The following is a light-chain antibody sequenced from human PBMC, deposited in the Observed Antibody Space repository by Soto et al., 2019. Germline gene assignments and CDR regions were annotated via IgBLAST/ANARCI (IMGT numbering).Light chain of an antibody. J-gene: IGKJ1*01. CDR2: AAS. CDR3: QQSYSNPPT. V-gene: IGKV1-39*01. CDR1: QSISSS. Sequence: DIQMTQSPSSLSASVGDRVTITCRASQSISSSLNWYQQKPGKAPTLLIYAASSLQGGVPSRFSGSGSGTDFTLTISSLQPEDFATYYCQQSYSNPPTFGQGTKVEI.